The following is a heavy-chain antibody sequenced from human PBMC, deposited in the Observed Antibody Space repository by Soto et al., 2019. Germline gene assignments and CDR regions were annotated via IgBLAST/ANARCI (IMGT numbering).Heavy chain of an antibody. CDR3: ARVKKYFDSLTYFDY. Sequence: KPSETLSLTCSVSGGSISSNYWSWIRQPPGKGLEWIGYMYYSGSTNYNPSLKSRVTILVDTSTNQFSLKLSSVTAADTAMYYCARVKKYFDSLTYFDYWGQGTLVTVSS. CDR1: GGSISSNY. CDR2: MYYSGST. V-gene: IGHV4-59*01. D-gene: IGHD3-22*01. J-gene: IGHJ4*02.